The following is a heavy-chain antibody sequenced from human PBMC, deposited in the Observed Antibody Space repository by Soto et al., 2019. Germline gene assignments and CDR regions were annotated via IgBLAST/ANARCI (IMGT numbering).Heavy chain of an antibody. V-gene: IGHV1-3*01. CDR3: ARHLIAVAGTPFDY. J-gene: IGHJ4*02. D-gene: IGHD6-19*01. CDR2: INAGNGNT. Sequence: QVQLVQSGAEVKKPGASVKVSCKASGYTFTSYAMHWVRQAPGQRLEWMGWINAGNGNTKYSQKFQGRVTITRDTXXSTAYMELSSLRSEDTAVYYCARHLIAVAGTPFDYWGQGTLVTVSS. CDR1: GYTFTSYA.